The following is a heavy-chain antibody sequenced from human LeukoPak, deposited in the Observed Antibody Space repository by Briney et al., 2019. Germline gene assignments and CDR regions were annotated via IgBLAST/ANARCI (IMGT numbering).Heavy chain of an antibody. CDR1: GFTFSSYE. Sequence: PGGSLRFSCAASGFTFSSYEMNWVRQAPGKGLEWVSYISSSGSTIYYADSVKGRFTISRDNAKNSLYLQMNSLRAKDTAVYYCAELGITMIGGVWGKGTTVTISS. J-gene: IGHJ6*04. CDR2: ISSSGSTI. V-gene: IGHV3-48*03. CDR3: AELGITMIGGV. D-gene: IGHD3-10*02.